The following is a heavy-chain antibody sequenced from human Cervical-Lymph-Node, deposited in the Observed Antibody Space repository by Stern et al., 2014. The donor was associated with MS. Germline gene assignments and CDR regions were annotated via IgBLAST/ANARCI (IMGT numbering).Heavy chain of an antibody. V-gene: IGHV2-70*01. J-gene: IGHJ5*01. CDR3: ARTRTSRGWFDF. CDR1: GFSLSDSGMC. Sequence: QVTLRESGPALVKPTQTLTLTCTFSGFSLSDSGMCVSWIRQPPGKALEWLAFIAWDDDKYYSTSLKTRLTISKDTSKNQVVIRMTNMDPVDTATYYCARTRTSRGWFDFWGQGTLVTVSS. CDR2: IAWDDDK. D-gene: IGHD3-10*01.